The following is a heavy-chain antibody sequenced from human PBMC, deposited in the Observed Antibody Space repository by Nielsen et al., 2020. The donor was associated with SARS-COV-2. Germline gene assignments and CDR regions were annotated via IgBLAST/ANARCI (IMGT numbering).Heavy chain of an antibody. CDR3: VKDKDGYKSGFGN. CDR1: GFQFSDYA. V-gene: IGHV3-43*02. D-gene: IGHD5-24*01. J-gene: IGHJ4*02. Sequence: GESLKLSCAASGFQFSDYAMHWVRQPPGKGLEWVSHISWDGYTTYSADSVKGRFTISRDNSTNSLYLQMNSLRPEDTALYYCVKDKDGYKSGFGNWGQGTLVTVSS. CDR2: ISWDGYTT.